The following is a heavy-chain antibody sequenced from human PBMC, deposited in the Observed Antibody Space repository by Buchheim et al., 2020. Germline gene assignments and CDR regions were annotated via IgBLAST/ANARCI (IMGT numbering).Heavy chain of an antibody. CDR3: ARRPAAAGVISAFDF. D-gene: IGHD6-13*01. CDR1: GYRFTNYW. J-gene: IGHJ4*02. V-gene: IGHV5-51*01. Sequence: EVQLVQSGAEVKKPGESLKISCKGSGYRFTNYWIGWVRQMPGKGLEYLGIIYPGDSDTRYSPSFQGSVTISADKSIGTAYPQWASLKASDTATYYCARRPAAAGVISAFDFWGQGIL. CDR2: IYPGDSDT.